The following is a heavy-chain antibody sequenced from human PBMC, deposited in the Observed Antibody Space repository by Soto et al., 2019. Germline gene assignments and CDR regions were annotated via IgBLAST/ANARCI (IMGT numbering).Heavy chain of an antibody. CDR1: GYSFRSYA. CDR2: ISGDAATT. D-gene: IGHD3-16*01. CDR3: AKDRLAGGFDY. J-gene: IGHJ4*02. Sequence: PGGSLRLSCAGSGYSFRSYAIAWVRQAPGKGLEWVSAISGDAATTSYAESVKGRFTISRDNSRNTVYLQMNSLRADDTAVYYCAKDRLAGGFDYWGQGTLVTVSS. V-gene: IGHV3-23*01.